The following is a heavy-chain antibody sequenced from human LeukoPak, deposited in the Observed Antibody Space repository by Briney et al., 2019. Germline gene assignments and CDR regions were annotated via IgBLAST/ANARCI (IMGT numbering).Heavy chain of an antibody. D-gene: IGHD2-2*01. CDR2: FDPEDGET. V-gene: IGHV1-24*01. J-gene: IGHJ4*02. CDR3: ATVGSTSRDFDY. CDR1: GCTLTELS. Sequence: ASVKVSCKVSGCTLTELSMHWVRQAPGKGLEWMGGFDPEDGETIYAQKFQGRVTMTEDTSTDTAYMELSSLRSEDTAVYYCATVGSTSRDFDYWGQGTLVTVSS.